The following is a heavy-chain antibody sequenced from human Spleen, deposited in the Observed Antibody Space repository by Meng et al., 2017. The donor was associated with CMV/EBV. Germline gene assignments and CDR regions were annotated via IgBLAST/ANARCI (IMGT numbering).Heavy chain of an antibody. D-gene: IGHD1/OR15-1a*01. CDR2: TGTHGDS. CDR3: ARGPTEQSAYLDN. CDR1: GFTFDDYA. Sequence: GESLKISCAASGFTFDDYAMLWVRQATGKGLEWVSATGTHGDSYYADSVKGRFTVSREDAKNSFYLQMNGLRAEDTAVYYCARGPTEQSAYLDNWGQGTLVTVSS. V-gene: IGHV3-13*01. J-gene: IGHJ4*02.